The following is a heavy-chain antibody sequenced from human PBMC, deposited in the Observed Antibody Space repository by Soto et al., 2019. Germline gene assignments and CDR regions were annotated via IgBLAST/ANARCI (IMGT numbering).Heavy chain of an antibody. Sequence: SETLSLTCTVSGGSVSSGSYYWSWIRQPPGKGLEWIGYIYYSGSTNYNPSLKSRVTISVDTSKNQFSLKLSSVTAADTAVYYCARDLYRYSTGYFNWLDPWGQGTLVTV. CDR3: ARDLYRYSTGYFNWLDP. J-gene: IGHJ5*02. CDR2: IYYSGST. V-gene: IGHV4-61*01. D-gene: IGHD6-19*01. CDR1: GGSVSSGSYY.